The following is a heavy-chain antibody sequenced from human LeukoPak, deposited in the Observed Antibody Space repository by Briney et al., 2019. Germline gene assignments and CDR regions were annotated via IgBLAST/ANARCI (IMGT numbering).Heavy chain of an antibody. Sequence: QPGGSLRLSCAASGFTFSSYSMNWVRQAPEKGLEWVGFIRSKAYGGTTEYAASVKGRFTISRDDSKSIAYLQMNSLKTEDTAVYYCTRWTYGYGDYWGQGSLVTVSS. J-gene: IGHJ4*02. CDR3: TRWTYGYGDY. CDR1: GFTFSSYS. CDR2: IRSKAYGGTT. V-gene: IGHV3-49*04. D-gene: IGHD5-18*01.